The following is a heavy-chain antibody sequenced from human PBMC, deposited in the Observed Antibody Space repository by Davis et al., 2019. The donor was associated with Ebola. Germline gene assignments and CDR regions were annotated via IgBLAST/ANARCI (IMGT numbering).Heavy chain of an antibody. Sequence: ASVKVSCKASGFTFTSSAIHWVRQAPGQRLEWMGWINGGTGNTKYSQKYQGRVTLTWDTSASTAYMELRSLRSDDTAMYYCARHSFPGADDHYYGMDVWGKGTTVTVSS. CDR3: ARHSFPGADDHYYGMDV. CDR1: GFTFTSSA. J-gene: IGHJ6*04. CDR2: INGGTGNT. D-gene: IGHD1-1*01. V-gene: IGHV1-3*01.